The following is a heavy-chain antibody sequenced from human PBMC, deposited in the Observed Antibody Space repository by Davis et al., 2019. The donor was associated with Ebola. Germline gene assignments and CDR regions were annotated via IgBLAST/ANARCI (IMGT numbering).Heavy chain of an antibody. V-gene: IGHV3-72*01. J-gene: IGHJ3*02. CDR2: IRNKGNSYTT. Sequence: GSLRLSCVASGFTFSDHYMDWVRQAPGQGLEWVARIRNKGNSYTTEYAASVKGRFTISRDDSENSHYLQMNSLKTEDSAVYYCARGSVGTAFRAFDIWGQGTMVTVSS. D-gene: IGHD5-18*01. CDR3: ARGSVGTAFRAFDI. CDR1: GFTFSDHY.